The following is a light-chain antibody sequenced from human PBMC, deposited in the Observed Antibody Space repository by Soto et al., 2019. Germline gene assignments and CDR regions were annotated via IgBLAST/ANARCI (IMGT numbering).Light chain of an antibody. CDR2: GAS. V-gene: IGKV1-39*01. CDR3: QESYSTLWGT. J-gene: IGKJ1*01. Sequence: DIQMTQSTSSLSASVGDTVTITCRTSQSINTYLNWYQQKPGKAPKVLIYGASSLQSGVPLRFSGSGSGTDFTLTISSLQPEDFATYYCQESYSTLWGTCGQGTKVDI. CDR1: QSINTY.